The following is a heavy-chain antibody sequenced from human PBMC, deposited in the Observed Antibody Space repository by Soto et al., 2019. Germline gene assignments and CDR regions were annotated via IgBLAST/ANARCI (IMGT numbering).Heavy chain of an antibody. J-gene: IGHJ4*02. CDR1: GGSLSGYY. CDR2: IGHSGST. Sequence: KPSETLSLTCAVYGGSLSGYYWSWIRQPPGKGLEWIGEIGHSGSTIYNPSLEGRVTISEDSSNNQFSLKLNSVTAADTAVYYCARHGGYYFDYWGQGAPVTVSS. V-gene: IGHV4-34*01. D-gene: IGHD3-16*01. CDR3: ARHGGYYFDY.